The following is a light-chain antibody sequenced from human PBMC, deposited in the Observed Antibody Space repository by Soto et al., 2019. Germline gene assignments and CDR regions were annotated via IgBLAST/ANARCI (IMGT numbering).Light chain of an antibody. V-gene: IGLV3-9*01. J-gene: IGLJ2*01. CDR2: RDP. CDR3: QVRDRSTSVV. Sequence: SYELTQSLSVSVALGQTARITCAGNNIGNKDVHWYQHKPGQAPVLVIYRDPNRPSGIPERFSGSNSGNTATLTISRAYAGDEAYYYFQVRDRSTSVVFGRGTKVTVL. CDR1: NIGNKD.